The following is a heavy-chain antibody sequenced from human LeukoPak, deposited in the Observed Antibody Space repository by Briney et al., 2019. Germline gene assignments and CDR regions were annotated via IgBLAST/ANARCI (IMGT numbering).Heavy chain of an antibody. D-gene: IGHD3-10*01. Sequence: SQTLSLTCTVSGGSISSGSYYWSWIRQPAGKGLEWIGRIYTSGSTNYNPSLKSRVTISVDTSKNQFSLKLSSVTAADTAVYYCARGEGGAVDYWGQGTLVTVSS. CDR1: GGSISSGSYY. CDR3: ARGEGGAVDY. CDR2: IYTSGST. J-gene: IGHJ4*02. V-gene: IGHV4-61*02.